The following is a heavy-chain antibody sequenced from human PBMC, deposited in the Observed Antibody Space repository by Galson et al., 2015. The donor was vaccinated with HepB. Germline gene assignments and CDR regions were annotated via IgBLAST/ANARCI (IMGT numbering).Heavy chain of an antibody. V-gene: IGHV1-18*01. D-gene: IGHD2-15*01. J-gene: IGHJ5*02. Sequence: SVKVSCKASGYTFSTYSIAWVRQAPGQGLEWMGWISPYHANTTYSQKLQGRVTMTTDTSTSTAYMELRSLRSDDTAVYYCARGALVVVVGATQNNWFDPWGQGTLVTVSS. CDR3: ARGALVVVVGATQNNWFDP. CDR1: GYTFSTYS. CDR2: ISPYHANT.